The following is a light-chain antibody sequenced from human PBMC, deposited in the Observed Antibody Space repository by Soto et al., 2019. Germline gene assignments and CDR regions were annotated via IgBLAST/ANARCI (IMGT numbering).Light chain of an antibody. CDR1: QSVSSY. CDR2: DAS. CDR3: QQHSNWPIT. J-gene: IGKJ5*01. Sequence: EIVLTQSPATLSSLPGQRATLCGRASQSVSSYLAWYQQKPGQAPRLLIYDASNRATGIPARFSGSGSGTDFTLTISSLEPEDFAVYYCQQHSNWPITFGTGTRLEIK. V-gene: IGKV3-11*01.